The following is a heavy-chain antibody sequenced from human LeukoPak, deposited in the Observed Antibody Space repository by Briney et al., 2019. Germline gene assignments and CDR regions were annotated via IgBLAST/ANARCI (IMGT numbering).Heavy chain of an antibody. CDR2: ISWDGGST. CDR1: GFTFDDYA. V-gene: IGHV3-43D*03. Sequence: GGSLRLSCAASGFTFDDYAMHWVRQAPGKGLEWVSLISWDGGSTYYADSVKGRFTISRDNSKNSLYLQMNSLRAEDTALYYCAKARGRVVVAANPFDYWGQGTLVTVSS. CDR3: AKARGRVVVAANPFDY. D-gene: IGHD2-15*01. J-gene: IGHJ4*02.